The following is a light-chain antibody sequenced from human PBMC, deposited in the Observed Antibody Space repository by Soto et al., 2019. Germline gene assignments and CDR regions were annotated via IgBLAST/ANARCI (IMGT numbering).Light chain of an antibody. V-gene: IGLV1-40*01. CDR1: SSNIGAGYH. Sequence: QSVLTQPPSVSGAPGQRVTISCTGSSSNIGAGYHVHWYQQLPGTAPKLLISGDNNRPSGVPDRFSGSKSGTSASLAITGLQAEDEADYYCQSYDSSLSGLWVFGTGTKVTVL. J-gene: IGLJ1*01. CDR3: QSYDSSLSGLWV. CDR2: GDN.